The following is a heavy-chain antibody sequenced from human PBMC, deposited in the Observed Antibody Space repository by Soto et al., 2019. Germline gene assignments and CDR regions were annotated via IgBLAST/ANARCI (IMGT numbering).Heavy chain of an antibody. Sequence: GGSLRLSCAASGFTFSSYDMHWVRQATGKGLEWVSAIGTAGDTYYPGSVKGRFTISRENAKNSLYLQMNSLRAGDTAVYYCARASEICSSTSCSRYLDYWGQGTLVTVSS. CDR2: IGTAGDT. D-gene: IGHD2-2*01. CDR3: ARASEICSSTSCSRYLDY. J-gene: IGHJ4*02. V-gene: IGHV3-13*01. CDR1: GFTFSSYD.